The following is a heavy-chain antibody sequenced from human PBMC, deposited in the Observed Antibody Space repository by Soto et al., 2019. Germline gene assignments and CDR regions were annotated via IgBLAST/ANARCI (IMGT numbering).Heavy chain of an antibody. CDR2: FDPEDGEI. CDR3: ATDSESGYSYGFIPFDI. Sequence: ASVKVSCKVSGYTLTELSMHWVRQAPGKGLEWMGGFDPEDGEIIYAQKFQGRVTMTEDTSTDTAYMELSSLRSEDTAVYYCATDSESGYSYGFIPFDIWGQGTMVTVSS. V-gene: IGHV1-24*01. J-gene: IGHJ3*02. D-gene: IGHD5-18*01. CDR1: GYTLTELS.